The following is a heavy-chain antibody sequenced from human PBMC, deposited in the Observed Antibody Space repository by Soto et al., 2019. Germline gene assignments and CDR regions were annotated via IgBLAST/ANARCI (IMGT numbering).Heavy chain of an antibody. CDR3: ANAVGVKSIAAPPALDTRNWFDP. Sequence: PGGSLRLSCAASGFTFSSYAMSWVRQAPGKGLEWVSAISGSGGSTYYADSVKGRFTISRDNSKNTLYLQMNSLRAEDTAVYYCANAVGVKSIAAPPALDTRNWFDPWGQGTLVTVSS. V-gene: IGHV3-23*01. CDR2: ISGSGGST. CDR1: GFTFSSYA. J-gene: IGHJ5*02. D-gene: IGHD6-6*01.